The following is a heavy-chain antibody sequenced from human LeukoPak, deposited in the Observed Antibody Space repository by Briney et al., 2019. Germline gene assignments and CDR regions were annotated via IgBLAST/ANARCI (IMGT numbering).Heavy chain of an antibody. D-gene: IGHD6-13*01. CDR1: GGSISSYY. CDR3: ARSIKTAAGTWVDY. Sequence: SETLSLTCTVSGGSISSYYWSWIRQPPGKGLEWIGYIYYSGSTNCNPSLKSRVTISVDTSKNQFSLKLSSVTAADTAVYYCARSIKTAAGTWVDYWGQGTLVTVSS. J-gene: IGHJ4*02. CDR2: IYYSGST. V-gene: IGHV4-59*01.